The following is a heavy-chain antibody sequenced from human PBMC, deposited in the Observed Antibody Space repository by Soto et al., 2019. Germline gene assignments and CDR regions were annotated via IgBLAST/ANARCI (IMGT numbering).Heavy chain of an antibody. D-gene: IGHD3-10*01. CDR1: GYPFSNHG. J-gene: IGHJ4*02. Sequence: QIQLVQSGAEVKKPGASVKVSCKTSGYPFSNHGITWVRQGPGQGFEWMGWISVYTGTTNYAQKFQGRVTMTTDTSARTAYMELRSLRSDDTAVYFCARETMLRGVNDYWGRGTRVIVSS. CDR2: ISVYTGTT. CDR3: ARETMLRGVNDY. V-gene: IGHV1-18*01.